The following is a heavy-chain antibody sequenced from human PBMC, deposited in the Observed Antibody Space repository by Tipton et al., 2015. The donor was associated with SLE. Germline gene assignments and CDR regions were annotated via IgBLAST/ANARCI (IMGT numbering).Heavy chain of an antibody. D-gene: IGHD2-21*01. J-gene: IGHJ5*02. CDR2: VYYSGST. CDR1: GDSISANSYH. Sequence: GLVKPSETLSLICTVSGDSISANSYHWGWVRQPPGKGLEWIGNVYYSGSTYYNPSLKSRVTISEDTSKNQFSLKLTSVTAADTAIYYCVRGHPHIVVLIGGGWFDPWGQGTLVTVSS. V-gene: IGHV4-39*07. CDR3: VRGHPHIVVLIGGGWFDP.